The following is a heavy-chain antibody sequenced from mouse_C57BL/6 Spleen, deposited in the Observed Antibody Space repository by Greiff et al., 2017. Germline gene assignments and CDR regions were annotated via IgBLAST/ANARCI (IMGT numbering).Heavy chain of an antibody. V-gene: IGHV1-69*01. CDR3: ARRYYGSSSLYYFDY. CDR2: IDPSDSYT. D-gene: IGHD1-1*01. J-gene: IGHJ2*01. CDR1: GYTFTSYW. Sequence: QVQLQQPGAELVMPGASVKLSCKASGYTFTSYWMHWVKQRPGQGLEWIGEIDPSDSYTNYNQKFKGKSTLTVDKSSSTAYMQLSSLTSEDYAVYYCARRYYGSSSLYYFDYWGQGTTLTVSS.